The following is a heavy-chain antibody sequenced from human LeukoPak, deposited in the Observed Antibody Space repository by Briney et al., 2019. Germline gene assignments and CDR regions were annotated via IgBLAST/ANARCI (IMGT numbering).Heavy chain of an antibody. CDR2: ISSSGGST. CDR3: AKGRGDARLPPDY. Sequence: GGSLRTSCPASAFTFRNYGMHWVRQAPGKGLQRVSAISSSGGSTYYAGSVQGRFTISRDNSKITLYLQMNSLRAEDSAVYYCAKGRGDARLPPDYWAQGTLVTVSS. D-gene: IGHD2-21*02. V-gene: IGHV3-23*01. J-gene: IGHJ4*02. CDR1: AFTFRNYG.